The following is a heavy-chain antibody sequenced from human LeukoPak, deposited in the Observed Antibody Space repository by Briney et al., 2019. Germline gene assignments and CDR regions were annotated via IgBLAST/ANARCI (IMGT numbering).Heavy chain of an antibody. D-gene: IGHD6-19*01. Sequence: SETLSLTCAVSGGSISSSNWWCWVRQPPGKGLEWIGEIYHSGSTNYNPSLKSRVTISVDKSKNQFSLKLSSVTAADTAVYYCARGVSSGWYYYYGMDVWGKGTTVTVSS. CDR3: ARGVSSGWYYYYGMDV. V-gene: IGHV4-4*02. CDR1: GGSISSSNW. J-gene: IGHJ6*04. CDR2: IYHSGST.